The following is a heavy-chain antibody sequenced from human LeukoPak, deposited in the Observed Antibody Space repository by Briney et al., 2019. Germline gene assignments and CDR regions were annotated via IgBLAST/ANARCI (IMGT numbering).Heavy chain of an antibody. CDR1: GGSISSYY. D-gene: IGHD6-6*01. V-gene: IGHV4-59*08. CDR3: ARHVESKESSHFDY. J-gene: IGHJ4*02. CDR2: IYYSGST. Sequence: SETLSLTCTVSGGSISSYYWSWIRQPPGKGLEWIGYIYYSGSTNYNPSLKSRVTISVDTSKNQFSLKLSSVTAADTAVYYCARHVESKESSHFDYWGQGTLVTVSS.